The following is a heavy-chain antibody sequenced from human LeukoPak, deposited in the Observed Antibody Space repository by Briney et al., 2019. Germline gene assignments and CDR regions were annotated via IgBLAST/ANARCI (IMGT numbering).Heavy chain of an antibody. D-gene: IGHD3-16*01. CDR1: GGSISGYS. V-gene: IGHV4-4*07. CDR3: ARGGSYVPY. CDR2: IYSSGST. Sequence: SETLSLTCTVSGGSISGYSWNWIRQPAGKGLEWIGRIYSSGSTNYNPSLMSRVTMSVDTSKNQFSLKLNSVTAADTAVYFCARGGSYVPYWGQGTLVTVSP. J-gene: IGHJ4*02.